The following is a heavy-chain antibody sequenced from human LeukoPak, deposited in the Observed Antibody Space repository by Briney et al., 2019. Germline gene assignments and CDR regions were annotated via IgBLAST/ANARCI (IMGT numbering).Heavy chain of an antibody. CDR2: ISYDGSNK. CDR1: GFTFSSYG. CDR3: ASDGPGSGSPFDY. Sequence: GRSLRLSCAASGFTFSSYGMHWVRQAPGKGLEWVAVISYDGSNKYYADSVKGRFTISRDNSKNTLHLQMDTLRAEDTAVYYCASDGPGSGSPFDYWGQGTLVTVSS. J-gene: IGHJ4*02. V-gene: IGHV3-30*03. D-gene: IGHD3-10*01.